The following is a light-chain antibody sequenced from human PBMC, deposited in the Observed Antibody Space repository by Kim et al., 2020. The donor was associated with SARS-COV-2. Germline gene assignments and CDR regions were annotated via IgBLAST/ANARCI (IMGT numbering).Light chain of an antibody. CDR2: GAS. V-gene: IGKV3D-15*03. CDR1: QSVSSN. Sequence: EIVMTQSPATLSVSPGERATLSCRASQSVSSNLAWYQQKPGQAPRLLIYGASIRATGIPARFSGSGSGTEFTLTISILQSEDFAVYCCQQYNNWPGTFGQGTKLEI. J-gene: IGKJ2*01. CDR3: QQYNNWPGT.